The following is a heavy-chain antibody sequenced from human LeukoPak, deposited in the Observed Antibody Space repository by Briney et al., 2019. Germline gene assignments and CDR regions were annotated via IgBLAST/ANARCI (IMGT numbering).Heavy chain of an antibody. CDR3: ARDGRYYYDSSGYPPTDY. V-gene: IGHV1-46*01. D-gene: IGHD3-22*01. Sequence: ASVKVSCKVSGYTLTELSMHWVRQAPGQGLEWMGIINPSGGSTSYAQKFQGRVTMTRDTSTSTVYMELSSLRSEDTAVYYCARDGRYYYDSSGYPPTDYWGQGTLVTVSS. CDR2: INPSGGST. CDR1: GYTLTELS. J-gene: IGHJ4*02.